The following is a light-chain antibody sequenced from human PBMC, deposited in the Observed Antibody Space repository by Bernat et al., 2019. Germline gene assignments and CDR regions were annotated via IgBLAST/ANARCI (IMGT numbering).Light chain of an antibody. CDR1: QSLLHSNGNTY. V-gene: IGKV2-40*01. CDR2: GGS. J-gene: IGKJ1*01. Sequence: NPGEPASISCRSSQSLLHSNGNTYLHWYLQKPGQSPQLLIYGGSNRASGVPDRFSGSGAGTDFTLKISKVDAEDVGVYYCMKGINLPRTFCTGTNVEIK. CDR3: MKGINLPRT.